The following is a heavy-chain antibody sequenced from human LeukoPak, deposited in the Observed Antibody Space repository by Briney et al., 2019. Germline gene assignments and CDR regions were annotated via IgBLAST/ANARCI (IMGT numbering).Heavy chain of an antibody. CDR1: GYSISSGYY. V-gene: IGHV4-38-2*02. CDR2: IYHSGSI. J-gene: IGHJ4*02. CDR3: ARVTAADAFGGFDY. Sequence: PSETLSLTCTVSGYSISSGYYWGWIRQPPGKGLEWIGSIYHSGSIYYNPSLKSRVTISVDTSKNQFSLKLSSVTAADTAVYYCARVTAADAFGGFDYWGQGTLVTVSS. D-gene: IGHD3-10*01.